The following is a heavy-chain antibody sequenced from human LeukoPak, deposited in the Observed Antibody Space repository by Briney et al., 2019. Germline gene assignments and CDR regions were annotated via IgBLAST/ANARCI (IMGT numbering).Heavy chain of an antibody. J-gene: IGHJ6*03. CDR2: ISSSGSTI. CDR3: ARGDIVATMGYYYYMDV. CDR1: GFTFSSYE. Sequence: GGSLRLSCAASGFTFSSYEMNWVRQAPGKGLECVSYISSSGSTIYYADSVKGRFTISRDNAKNSLYLQMNSLRAEDTAVYYCARGDIVATMGYYYYMDVWGKGTTVTVSS. D-gene: IGHD5-12*01. V-gene: IGHV3-48*03.